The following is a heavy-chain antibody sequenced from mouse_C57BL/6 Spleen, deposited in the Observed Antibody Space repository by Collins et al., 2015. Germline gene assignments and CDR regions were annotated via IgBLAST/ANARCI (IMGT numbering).Heavy chain of an antibody. Sequence: QVQLQQSGAEPVRPGASVTLSCKASGYTFTDYEMHWVKQTPVHGLEWIGVIDPETGGTAYNQKFKGKAILTADKSSSTAYMELRSLTSEDSAVYYCARGHHSIPYWYFDVWGTGTTVTVSS. D-gene: IGHD2-10*02. V-gene: IGHV1-15*01. CDR2: IDPETGGT. CDR3: ARGHHSIPYWYFDV. CDR1: GYTFTDYE. J-gene: IGHJ1*03.